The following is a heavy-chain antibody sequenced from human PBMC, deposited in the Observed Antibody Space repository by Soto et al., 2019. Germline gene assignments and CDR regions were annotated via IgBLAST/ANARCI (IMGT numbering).Heavy chain of an antibody. CDR1: GFTFSSYA. D-gene: IGHD3-10*01. J-gene: IGHJ4*02. Sequence: QVQLVESGGGVVQPGRSLRLSCAASGFTFSSYAMHWVRQAPGKGLEWVAVISYDGSNKYYADSVKGRFTISRDNSKNTLYLQMNSLRAEDTAVYYCARDRLMVRGVTDYWGQGTLVTVSS. CDR2: ISYDGSNK. V-gene: IGHV3-30-3*01. CDR3: ARDRLMVRGVTDY.